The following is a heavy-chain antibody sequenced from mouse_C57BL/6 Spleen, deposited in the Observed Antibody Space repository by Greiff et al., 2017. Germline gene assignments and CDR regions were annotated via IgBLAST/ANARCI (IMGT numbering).Heavy chain of an antibody. CDR3: ARHRAEGYFDY. D-gene: IGHD3-1*01. V-gene: IGHV5-6*01. Sequence: EVNVVESGGDLVKPGGSLKLSCAASGFTFSSYGMSWVRQTPDKRLEWVATISSGGSYTYYPDSVKGRFTISRDNAKNTLYLQMSSLKSEDTAMYYCARHRAEGYFDYWGQGTTLTVSS. CDR2: ISSGGSYT. CDR1: GFTFSSYG. J-gene: IGHJ2*01.